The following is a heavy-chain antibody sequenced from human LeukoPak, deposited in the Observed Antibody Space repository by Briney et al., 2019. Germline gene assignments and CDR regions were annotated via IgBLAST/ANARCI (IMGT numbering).Heavy chain of an antibody. CDR2: INTNTGNP. D-gene: IGHD3-3*01. Sequence: ASVKVSCKASGYTFTSYAMNWVRQAPGQGLEWMGWINTNTGNPTYAQGFTGRFVFSLDTSVSTAYLQISSLKAEDTAVYYCARDKTPIFGVVRGWFDPWGQGTLVTVSS. CDR3: ARDKTPIFGVVRGWFDP. CDR1: GYTFTSYA. V-gene: IGHV7-4-1*02. J-gene: IGHJ5*02.